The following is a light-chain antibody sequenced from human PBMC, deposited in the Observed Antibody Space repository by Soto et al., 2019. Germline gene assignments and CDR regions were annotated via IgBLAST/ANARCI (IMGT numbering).Light chain of an antibody. V-gene: IGKV1-5*01. CDR2: DAS. Sequence: DIQMTQSPSTLSASVGDRVTISCRASQSISSWLAWYQQKPGKAPNLLIYDASSLQSGVPSRFSGIGSGTEFTLTISSLQPDDFATYYCQQYNSHWTFGQGTMVDIK. J-gene: IGKJ1*01. CDR3: QQYNSHWT. CDR1: QSISSW.